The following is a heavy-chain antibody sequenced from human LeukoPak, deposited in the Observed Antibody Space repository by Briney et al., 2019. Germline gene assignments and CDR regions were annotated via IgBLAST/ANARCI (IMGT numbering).Heavy chain of an antibody. V-gene: IGHV3-21*01. CDR2: ISSSSSYI. J-gene: IGHJ6*02. D-gene: IGHD5-24*01. CDR3: AKVEMATIDYYYGMDV. Sequence: PGGSLRLSCAASGFTFSSYSMNWVRQAPGKGLEWVSSISSSSSYIYYADSVKGRSTISRDNAKNSLYLQMNSLRAEDTAVYYCAKVEMATIDYYYGMDVWGQGTTVTVSS. CDR1: GFTFSSYS.